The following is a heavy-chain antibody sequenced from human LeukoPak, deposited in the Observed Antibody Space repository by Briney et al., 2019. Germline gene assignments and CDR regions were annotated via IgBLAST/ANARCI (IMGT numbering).Heavy chain of an antibody. V-gene: IGHV1-69*01. J-gene: IGHJ4*02. CDR2: IIPIFGTA. D-gene: IGHD2-21*02. CDR1: GGTFSSYA. Sequence: SVKVSCKASGGTFSSYAISWVRQAPGQGLEWMGGIIPIFGTANYAQKFQGRVTITADESTSTAFMELSSLRSEDTAVYYCARCGGDCYVFDYWGQGTLVTVSS. CDR3: ARCGGDCYVFDY.